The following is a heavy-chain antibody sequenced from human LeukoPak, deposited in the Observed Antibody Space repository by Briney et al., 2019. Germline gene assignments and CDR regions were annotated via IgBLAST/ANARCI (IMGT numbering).Heavy chain of an antibody. V-gene: IGHV1-2*06. Sequence: ASVKVSCKASGYSFTGHYVHWVRQAPGQGLEWMGRINPNSGGTNYSQKFQGRATVTRDTSISTAYMELSGLRHDDTAVYYCARDREVGSTDDAFDIWGQGTMVTVSS. D-gene: IGHD1-26*01. J-gene: IGHJ3*02. CDR1: GYSFTGHY. CDR2: INPNSGGT. CDR3: ARDREVGSTDDAFDI.